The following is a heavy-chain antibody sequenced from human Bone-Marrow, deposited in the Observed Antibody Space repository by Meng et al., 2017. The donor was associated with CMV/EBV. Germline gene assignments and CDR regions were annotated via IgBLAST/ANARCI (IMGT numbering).Heavy chain of an antibody. V-gene: IGHV3-30-3*01. CDR2: ISYDGSNK. CDR3: ARDRRREVVPAAMGPDY. CDR1: FPFRGYA. Sequence: FPFRGYAMHGVRQAPGKGLEWVAVISYDGSNKYYADSVKGRFTISRDNSKNTLYLQMNSLRAEDTAVYYCARDRRREVVPAAMGPDYWGQGTLVTVSS. J-gene: IGHJ4*02. D-gene: IGHD2-2*01.